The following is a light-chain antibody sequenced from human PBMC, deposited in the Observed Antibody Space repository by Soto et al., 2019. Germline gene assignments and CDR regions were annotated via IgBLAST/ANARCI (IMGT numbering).Light chain of an antibody. CDR3: HGQKVPSSPMYT. V-gene: IGKV3-20*01. CDR1: QSVRTSY. J-gene: IGKJ2*01. CDR2: GGS. Sequence: EIVLTQSPGTLSLSPGERATLSCRASQSVRTSYLAWYQQKLGQAPRLLIYGGSIRATGVPDRFSGGGSGKEVTLTISRLEPEDSAVYFCHGQKVPSSPMYTFGQGTKLEIK.